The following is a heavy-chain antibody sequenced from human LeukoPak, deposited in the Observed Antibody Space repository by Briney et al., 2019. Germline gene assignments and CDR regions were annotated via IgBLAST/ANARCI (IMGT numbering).Heavy chain of an antibody. J-gene: IGHJ4*02. CDR2: ISGSGGST. D-gene: IGHD4-17*01. CDR1: GFTFSSYA. Sequence: PGGSLRLSCAASGFTFSSYAMSWVRQAPGKGLEWVSAISGSGGSTYYADSVKGRFTISRDNSKNTLYLQMNSLRVEDMAIYYCARDEFYGDYAPVLEWGQGTLVTVSS. V-gene: IGHV3-23*01. CDR3: ARDEFYGDYAPVLE.